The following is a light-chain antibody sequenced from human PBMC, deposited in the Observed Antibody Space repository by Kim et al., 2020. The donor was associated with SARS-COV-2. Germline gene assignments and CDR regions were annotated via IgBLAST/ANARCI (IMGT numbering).Light chain of an antibody. CDR3: QQYNNWPPMYT. V-gene: IGKV3-15*01. CDR2: GAS. CDR1: QSVGSN. Sequence: SPGERATLSCRASQSVGSNFAWYQQKPGQAPRLLIYGASTRATGIPARFSGSGSGTEFTLTISSLQSEDFAVYYCQQYNNWPPMYTFGQGTKLEI. J-gene: IGKJ2*01.